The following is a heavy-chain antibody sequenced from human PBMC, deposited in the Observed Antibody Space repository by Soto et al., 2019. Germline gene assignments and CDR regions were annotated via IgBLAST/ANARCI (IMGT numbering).Heavy chain of an antibody. CDR2: ISYDGSNK. CDR3: ASPYYDILTGLMGY. D-gene: IGHD3-9*01. CDR1: GFTFSSYD. J-gene: IGHJ4*02. Sequence: GGSLRLSCAASGFTFSSYDMHWVRQAPGKGLEWVAVISYDGSNKYYADSVKGRFTISRDNSKNTLYLQMNSLRAEDTAVYYCASPYYDILTGLMGYWGQGTLVTVSS. V-gene: IGHV3-30-3*01.